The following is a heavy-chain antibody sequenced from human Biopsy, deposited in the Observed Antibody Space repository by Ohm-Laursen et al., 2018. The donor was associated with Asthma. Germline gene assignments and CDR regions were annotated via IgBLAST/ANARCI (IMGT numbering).Heavy chain of an antibody. Sequence: VASVKVSCKASGYTFTDYGIAWVRQAPGQGLEWMGWSSAYNGHTKYAQKFQDRVTITRDTSASTAYMDLRSLRSEDTAMYYCARTYYDFLTGQVNDAFALWGQGTMVTVSS. J-gene: IGHJ3*01. CDR1: GYTFTDYG. V-gene: IGHV1-18*04. CDR3: ARTYYDFLTGQVNDAFAL. D-gene: IGHD3-9*01. CDR2: SSAYNGHT.